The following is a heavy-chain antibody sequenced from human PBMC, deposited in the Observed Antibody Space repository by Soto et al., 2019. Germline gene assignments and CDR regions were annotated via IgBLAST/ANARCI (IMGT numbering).Heavy chain of an antibody. CDR2: IYYSGST. CDR3: ARHVRGSAIDY. D-gene: IGHD3-10*01. CDR1: GGSISSSSYY. J-gene: IGHJ4*02. V-gene: IGHV4-39*01. Sequence: PSETLSLTCPVSGGSISSSSYYWGWIRQPPGKGLEWIGSIYYSGSTYYNPSLKSRVTISVDTSKNQFSLKLSSVTAADTAVYYCARHVRGSAIDYWGQGTLVTVSS.